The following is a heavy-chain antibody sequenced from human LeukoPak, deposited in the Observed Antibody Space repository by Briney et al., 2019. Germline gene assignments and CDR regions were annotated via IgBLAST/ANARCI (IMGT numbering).Heavy chain of an antibody. D-gene: IGHD1-26*01. CDR3: AKYRVGVTMSPFDY. V-gene: IGHV3-30*02. J-gene: IGHJ4*02. CDR1: GFIFSSYG. CDR2: IRSDGSNK. Sequence: GGSLRLSCAASGFIFSSYGVHWVRQAPGKGLEWVAFIRSDGSNKYYADSVKGRFTISRDNSKNTLYLQMNSLRAEDTALYYCAKYRVGVTMSPFDYWGQGTLVTVSS.